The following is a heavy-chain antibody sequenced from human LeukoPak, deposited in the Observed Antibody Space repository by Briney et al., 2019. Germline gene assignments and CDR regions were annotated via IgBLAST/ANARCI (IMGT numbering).Heavy chain of an antibody. V-gene: IGHV3-48*01. CDR2: ISSSSSTI. D-gene: IGHD3-22*01. CDR1: GFTFSSYS. J-gene: IGHJ4*02. Sequence: PGGSLSLSCAASGFTFSSYSMNWVRQAPGKGLEWVSYISSSSSTIYYADSVKGRFTISRDNAKNSLYLQMNSLRAEDTAVYYCARDSDYYDSSGTFDYWGQGTLVTVSS. CDR3: ARDSDYYDSSGTFDY.